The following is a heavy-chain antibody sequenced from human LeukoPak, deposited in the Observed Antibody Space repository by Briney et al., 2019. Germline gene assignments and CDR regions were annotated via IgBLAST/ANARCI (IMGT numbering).Heavy chain of an antibody. D-gene: IGHD5-12*01. CDR3: ASVSRGAYSACENSFDI. J-gene: IGHJ3*02. V-gene: IGHV4-39*07. CDR2: VYYSGST. CDR1: GGSITSSSYF. Sequence: SETLSLTCTVSGGSITSSSYFWACIRQPPGKGLEWIASVYYSGSTFYSPPLKSRVTMSTDSSKDQFSLTLTSVTAADTAVYFCASVSRGAYSACENSFDIWGQGTMVTVSS.